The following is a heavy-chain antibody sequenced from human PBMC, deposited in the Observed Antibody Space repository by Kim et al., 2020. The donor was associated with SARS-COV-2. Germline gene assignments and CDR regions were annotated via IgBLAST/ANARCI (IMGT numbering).Heavy chain of an antibody. D-gene: IGHD5-18*01. CDR1: GGSISSYY. CDR3: ASQDLWDTRGPH. CDR2: IYTSGST. J-gene: IGHJ4*02. V-gene: IGHV4-4*07. Sequence: SETLSLTCTVSGGSISSYYWSWIRQPAGKGLEWIGRIYTSGSTNYNPSLKSRVTMSVDTSKNQFSLKLSSVPAADTAVYYCASQDLWDTRGPHWGQGTLVTVSS.